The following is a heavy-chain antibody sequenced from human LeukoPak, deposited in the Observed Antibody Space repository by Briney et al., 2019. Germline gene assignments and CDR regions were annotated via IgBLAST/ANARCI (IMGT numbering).Heavy chain of an antibody. CDR1: GYTFSDYG. CDR3: AREVPDYYDSGRPAVVDY. J-gene: IGHJ4*02. Sequence: ASVKVSCKASGYTFSDYGISWVRQAPGQGLEWMGWITAYNGDTNYAQKLQGRLTMTTDTSTSTAYMELRSLRSDDTAVYYCAREVPDYYDSGRPAVVDYWGQGTLVTVSS. CDR2: ITAYNGDT. D-gene: IGHD3-10*01. V-gene: IGHV1-18*01.